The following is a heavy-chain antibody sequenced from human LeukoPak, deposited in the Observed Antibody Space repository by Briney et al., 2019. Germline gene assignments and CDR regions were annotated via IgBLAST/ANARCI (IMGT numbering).Heavy chain of an antibody. CDR2: MNPNSGNT. V-gene: IGHV1-8*01. D-gene: IGHD1-26*01. CDR1: GYTFTSYD. J-gene: IGHJ6*02. CDR3: ASPNSGSYYYYYGMDV. Sequence: ASVKVSCKASGYTFTSYDINWVRQATGQGHEWMGWMNPNSGNTGYAQKFQGRVTMTRNTSISTAYMELSSLRSEDTAVYYCASPNSGSYYYYYGMDVWGQGTTVTVSS.